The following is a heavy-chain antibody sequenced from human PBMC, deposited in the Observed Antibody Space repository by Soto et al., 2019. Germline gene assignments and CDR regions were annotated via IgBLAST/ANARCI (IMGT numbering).Heavy chain of an antibody. CDR3: ARGTAAEAGTEWFDT. CDR2: ISSSSSTI. CDR1: GFTFSSYS. Sequence: GGSLRLSCAASGFTFSSYSMNWVRQAPGKGLEWVSYISSSSSTIYYADSVKGRFTIARDNAKNSLYLQMNSLRDEDTAVEYCARGTAAEAGTEWFDTWGQGTLVTVSS. J-gene: IGHJ5*02. D-gene: IGHD6-13*01. V-gene: IGHV3-48*02.